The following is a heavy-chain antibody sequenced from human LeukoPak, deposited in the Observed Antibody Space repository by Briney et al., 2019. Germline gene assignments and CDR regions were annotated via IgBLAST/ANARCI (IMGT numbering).Heavy chain of an antibody. Sequence: ASVKVSCKASGYTFTGYYMHWVRQAPGQGLEWMGWINANSGDTGYAQKFQGRVTMTRATSVSTAYLELSRLRSDDTAVYFCARADASRSFDYRGQGALVTVSS. J-gene: IGHJ4*02. D-gene: IGHD2-2*01. CDR3: ARADASRSFDY. CDR1: GYTFTGYY. V-gene: IGHV1-2*02. CDR2: INANSGDT.